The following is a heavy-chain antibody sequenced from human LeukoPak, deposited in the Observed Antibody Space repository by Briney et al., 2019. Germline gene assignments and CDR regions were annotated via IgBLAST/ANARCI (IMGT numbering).Heavy chain of an antibody. CDR2: INHSGST. D-gene: IGHD6-13*01. V-gene: IGHV4-34*01. CDR1: GGSFSGYY. Sequence: PSETLSLTCAVYGGSFSGYYWSWIRQPPGKGLEWIGEINHSGSTTYNPSLKSRVTISIDTSKNQFSLKLSSVTAADTAVYYCARADIAATGTHFDYWGQGTLVTVSS. J-gene: IGHJ4*02. CDR3: ARADIAATGTHFDY.